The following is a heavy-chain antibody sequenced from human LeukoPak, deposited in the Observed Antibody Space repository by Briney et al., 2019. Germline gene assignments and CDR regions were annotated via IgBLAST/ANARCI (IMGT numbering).Heavy chain of an antibody. D-gene: IGHD6-13*01. CDR2: INPNSGGT. V-gene: IGHV1-2*02. CDR1: GGTFSSYA. CDR3: ARAIAAAGTSPYYYMDV. Sequence: ASVKVSCKASGGTFSSYAISWVRQAPGQGLEWMGWINPNSGGTNSAQKFQGRVTMTRDTSISTAYMELSRLRSDDTAVYYCARAIAAAGTSPYYYMDVWGKGTTVTVSS. J-gene: IGHJ6*03.